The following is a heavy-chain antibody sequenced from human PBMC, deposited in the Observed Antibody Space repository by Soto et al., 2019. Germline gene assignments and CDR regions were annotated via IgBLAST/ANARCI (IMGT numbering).Heavy chain of an antibody. V-gene: IGHV3-30-3*01. CDR3: VKVGWGFSFGNGLDD. CDR2: IQHDASTI. CDR1: GFSLSGYS. D-gene: IGHD5-18*01. Sequence: PGGSLRLSCAASGFSLSGYSMHWVRQAPGKGLDWVAVIQHDASTIYYANSVKGRFTISRDNSKNTLYLQMNDLTPDDPALYYGVKVGWGFSFGNGLDDWGQGTTVTVSS. J-gene: IGHJ6*02.